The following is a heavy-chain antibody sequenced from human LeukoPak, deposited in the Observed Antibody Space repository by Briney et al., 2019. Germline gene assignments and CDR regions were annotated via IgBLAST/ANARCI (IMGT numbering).Heavy chain of an antibody. Sequence: GGSLRLSCTASGFTFGDYAMTWVRQAPGKGLEWVSGISDSGGTTYYVDSVKGRFTISRDNSKNTLYLQINSLRAEDMALYYCAKSSDGSTSFDQWGQGTLVTVSS. D-gene: IGHD2-2*01. J-gene: IGHJ4*02. CDR3: AKSSDGSTSFDQ. CDR1: GFTFGDYA. CDR2: ISDSGGTT. V-gene: IGHV3-23*01.